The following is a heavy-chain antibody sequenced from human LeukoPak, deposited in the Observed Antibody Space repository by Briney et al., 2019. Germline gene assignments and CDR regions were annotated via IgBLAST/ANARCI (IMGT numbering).Heavy chain of an antibody. CDR2: IYYSGST. CDR3: ARHEYSGSYYGLSWFDP. V-gene: IGHV4-39*01. D-gene: IGHD1-26*01. CDR1: GGSISSSGYY. Sequence: SETLSLTCTVSGGSISSSGYYWGWIRQPPGKGLEWIASIYYSGSTYYNPSLKGRVTISVDTSKNQLSLKLSSLTAADTAVYYCARHEYSGSYYGLSWFDPWGLGTLVTVSS. J-gene: IGHJ5*02.